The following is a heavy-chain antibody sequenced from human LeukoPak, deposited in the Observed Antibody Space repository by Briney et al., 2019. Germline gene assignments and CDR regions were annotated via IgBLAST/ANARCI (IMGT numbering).Heavy chain of an antibody. J-gene: IGHJ4*02. CDR1: GGSFSGYY. Sequence: SETLSLTCAVYGGSFSGYYWSWIRQPPGKGLEWIGEINHSGSTNYNPSLKSRVTISVDTSKNQFSLKPSSVTAADTAVYYCARGSLLDLKTSFDYWGQGTLVTVSS. V-gene: IGHV4-34*01. D-gene: IGHD1-7*01. CDR2: INHSGST. CDR3: ARGSLLDLKTSFDY.